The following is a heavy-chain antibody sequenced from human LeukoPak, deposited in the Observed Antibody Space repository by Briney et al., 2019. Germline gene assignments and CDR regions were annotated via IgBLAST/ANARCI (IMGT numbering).Heavy chain of an antibody. V-gene: IGHV3-21*01. Sequence: GGSLRLSCAASGFTFSSDSMNWVRQAPGKGLEWVSSISSSSSYIYYADSVKGRFTISRDNAKNSLYLQMNSLRAEDTAVYYCARGGKQWPFGYWGQGTLVTVSS. J-gene: IGHJ4*02. CDR1: GFTFSSDS. CDR2: ISSSSSYI. D-gene: IGHD6-19*01. CDR3: ARGGKQWPFGY.